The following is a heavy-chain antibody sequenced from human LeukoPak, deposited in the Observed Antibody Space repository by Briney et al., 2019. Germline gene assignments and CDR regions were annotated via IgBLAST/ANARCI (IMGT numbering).Heavy chain of an antibody. V-gene: IGHV3-7*04. Sequence: PGGSLRLSCAASGFSFGGYWMSWVRQAPGKGLEWVACIKQDGSEIYYVDSVKGRFTISRDNAKNSLYLQMNSLRAEDTAVYYCARGGWYYFDYWGQGTLVTVPS. D-gene: IGHD6-19*01. CDR3: ARGGWYYFDY. J-gene: IGHJ4*02. CDR1: GFSFGGYW. CDR2: IKQDGSEI.